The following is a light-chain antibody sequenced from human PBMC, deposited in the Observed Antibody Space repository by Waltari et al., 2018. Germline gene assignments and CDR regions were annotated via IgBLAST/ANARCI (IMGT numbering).Light chain of an antibody. CDR3: QQYYRSRT. Sequence: DIVMTQPPDSLAVSLGERATINCKSSQNILYNSNDKNYLAWYQQKPGQPPKLLIYWASTRQSGVPDRFSGSGSGTDFTLTISSLQAEDVAVYYCQQYYRSRTFGQGTKVEIK. CDR2: WAS. J-gene: IGKJ1*01. CDR1: QNILYNSNDKNY. V-gene: IGKV4-1*01.